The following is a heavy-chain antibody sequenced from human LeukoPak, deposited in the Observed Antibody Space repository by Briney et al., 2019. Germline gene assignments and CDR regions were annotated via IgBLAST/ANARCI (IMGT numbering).Heavy chain of an antibody. CDR3: ARGDYYDSSGYLDY. J-gene: IGHJ4*02. CDR2: INHSGST. D-gene: IGHD3-22*01. CDR1: GGSISSSSYY. Sequence: SETLSLTCTVSGGSISSSSYYWGWIRQPPGKGLEWIGEINHSGSTNYNPSLKSRVTISVDTSKNQFSLKLSSVTAADTAVYYCARGDYYDSSGYLDYWGQGTLVTVSS. V-gene: IGHV4-39*07.